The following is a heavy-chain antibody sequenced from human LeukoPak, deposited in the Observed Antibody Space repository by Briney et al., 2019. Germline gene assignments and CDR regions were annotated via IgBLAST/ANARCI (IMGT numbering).Heavy chain of an antibody. CDR1: GFTFSSYT. CDR3: AKDFHRLGEFDAFDI. D-gene: IGHD3-16*01. V-gene: IGHV3-30*04. Sequence: GGSLRLSCAASGFTFSSYTMYWVRQTPGKGLEWVAVISYDGSNHYYADSVKGRFTISRDNSKNTLYLEVNSLRAEDTALYYCAKDFHRLGEFDAFDIWGQGTMVTVSS. J-gene: IGHJ3*02. CDR2: ISYDGSNH.